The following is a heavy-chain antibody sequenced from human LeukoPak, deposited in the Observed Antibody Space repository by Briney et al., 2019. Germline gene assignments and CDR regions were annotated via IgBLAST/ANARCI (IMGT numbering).Heavy chain of an antibody. J-gene: IGHJ6*02. CDR3: ARDQGAGAGYYYYGMDV. CDR2: INTNTGNP. D-gene: IGHD1-26*01. CDR1: GYTFTGYY. V-gene: IGHV7-4-1*02. Sequence: ASVKVSCKASGYTFTGYYMHWVQQAPGQGLEWMGWINTNTGNPTYAQGFTGRFVFSLDTSVSTAYLQISSLKAEDTAVYYCARDQGAGAGYYYYGMDVWGQGTTVTVSS.